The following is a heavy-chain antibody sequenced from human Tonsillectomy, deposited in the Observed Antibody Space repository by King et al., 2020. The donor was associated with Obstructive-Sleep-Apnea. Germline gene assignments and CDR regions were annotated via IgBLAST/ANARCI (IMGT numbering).Heavy chain of an antibody. CDR3: ARSEWPFPQWQLLGGGDY. V-gene: IGHV3-30-3*01. J-gene: IGHJ4*01. CDR2: ISYDETKN. D-gene: IGHD1-26*01. Sequence: HVQLVESGGGVVQPGRSLRLSCAASGFTFSFYAMHWVRQAPGKGLEWVAVISYDETKNYYADSVKGRFTISRDNSKNTLYLQMNSLRADDTAVYYCARSEWPFPQWQLLGGGDYWGQGTLVTVSS. CDR1: GFTFSFYA.